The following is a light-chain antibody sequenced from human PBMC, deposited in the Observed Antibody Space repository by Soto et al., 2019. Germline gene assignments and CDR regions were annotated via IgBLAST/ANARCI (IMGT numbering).Light chain of an antibody. CDR3: QQTYTFPWT. Sequence: DIRMTQSPSSLSASVGDTVTITCRASQGISDYLSWFQHKPGEAPKLLIYTASSLQGGVPLRFSGAGSRTDFSLTISGLQPEDSATYHFQQTYTFPWTFGQGTRV. CDR1: QGISDY. J-gene: IGKJ1*01. CDR2: TAS. V-gene: IGKV1-39*01.